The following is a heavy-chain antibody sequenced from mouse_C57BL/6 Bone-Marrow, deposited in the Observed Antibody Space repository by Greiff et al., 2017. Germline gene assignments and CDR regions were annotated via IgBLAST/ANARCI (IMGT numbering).Heavy chain of an antibody. V-gene: IGHV1-64*01. CDR1: GYTFTSYW. Sequence: QVQLQQPGAELVKPGASVKLSCKASGYTFTSYWMHWVKQRPGQGLEWIGMINPNSGSTKYNEKFKGKATLTVDKSSSTAYMQLSRLTSEDSAVYYCASGYAWYFDVWGTGTTVTVSS. CDR3: ASGYAWYFDV. J-gene: IGHJ1*03. CDR2: INPNSGST. D-gene: IGHD2-2*01.